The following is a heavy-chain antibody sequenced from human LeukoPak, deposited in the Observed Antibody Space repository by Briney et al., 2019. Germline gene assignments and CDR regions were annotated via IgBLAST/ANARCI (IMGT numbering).Heavy chain of an antibody. CDR1: GGSISSGGYY. CDR3: ARVGYSYGNDY. CDR2: IYYSGST. Sequence: KSLQTLSLTCTVSGGSISSGGYYWSWIRQHPGKGLEWIGYIYYSGSTYYNPSLKSRVTISVDTSKNQFSLKLSSVTAADTAVYYCARVGYSYGNDYWGQGTLVTVSS. D-gene: IGHD5-18*01. V-gene: IGHV4-31*03. J-gene: IGHJ4*02.